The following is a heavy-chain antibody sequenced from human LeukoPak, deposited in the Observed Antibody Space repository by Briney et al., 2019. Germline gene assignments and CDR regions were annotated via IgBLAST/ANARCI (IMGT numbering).Heavy chain of an antibody. CDR1: GYTFTSYY. J-gene: IGHJ4*02. D-gene: IGHD1-26*01. CDR3: ARDIVRSGSYYMDY. V-gene: IGHV1-46*01. Sequence: GASVKVSCKASGYTFTSYYMHWVRQAPGQGLEWMGIINPSGGSTSYAQKFQGRVTMTRDTSISTAYMELSRLRSDDTAVYYCARDIVRSGSYYMDYWGQGTLVTVSS. CDR2: INPSGGST.